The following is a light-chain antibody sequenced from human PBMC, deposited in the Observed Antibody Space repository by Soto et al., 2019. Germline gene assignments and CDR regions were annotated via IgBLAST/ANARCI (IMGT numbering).Light chain of an antibody. CDR2: GAY. CDR3: QQYSNWPLYT. V-gene: IGKV3-15*01. CDR1: QTVSDN. J-gene: IGKJ2*01. Sequence: EIVMTQSPATLSVSPGERATLSCRASQTVSDNLAWYQQKPGQAPRLLIYGAYTRATDIPARFSGSRSGTEFTLTISSLQSEDFAVYYCQQYSNWPLYTFGQGTKLEI.